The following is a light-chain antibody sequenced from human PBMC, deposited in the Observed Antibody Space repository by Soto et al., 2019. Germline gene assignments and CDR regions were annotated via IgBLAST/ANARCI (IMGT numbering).Light chain of an antibody. J-gene: IGKJ1*01. CDR1: QDISTY. V-gene: IGKV1-8*01. CDR3: QQYYSYPRT. Sequence: AIRMTQSPSSFSASTGDRVTITCRASQDISTYLAWYQQKAGKAPKLLIYAASTLQTGVPSRFSGSGSGTDCTLTISYLQSEDVATYYCQQYYSYPRTFGQGTKVEIK. CDR2: AAS.